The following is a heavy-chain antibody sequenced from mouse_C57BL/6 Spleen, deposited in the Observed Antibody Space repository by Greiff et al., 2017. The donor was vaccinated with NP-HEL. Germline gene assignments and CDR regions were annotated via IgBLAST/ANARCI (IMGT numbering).Heavy chain of an antibody. CDR3: TAGSSGYYY. J-gene: IGHJ2*01. CDR2: IRLKYDNSTT. V-gene: IGHV6-3*01. D-gene: IGHD3-2*02. CDR1: GFTFSNYW. Sequence: EVKLVESGGGLVQPGGSMKLSCVASGFTFSNYWMNWVRQSPEKGLEWVAQIRLKYDNSTTHYAESVKGSFTISRDDSKSRVSLQMINLRAEDTGIYYCTAGSSGYYYWGQGTTLTVSS.